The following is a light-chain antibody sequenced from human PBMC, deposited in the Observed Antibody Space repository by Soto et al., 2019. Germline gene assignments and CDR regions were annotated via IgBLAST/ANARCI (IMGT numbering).Light chain of an antibody. CDR3: QQYSIWAPLT. CDR1: QSVSSK. Sequence: EMVMKHSAATLSVSPGERATLSCRASQSVSSKLAWYQQKPGQAPRLLIYDTSTRATGIPARFSGSGSGTEFTLTISCLQSVGFALYYCQQYSIWAPLTFGQGTRLEIK. CDR2: DTS. V-gene: IGKV3-15*01. J-gene: IGKJ5*01.